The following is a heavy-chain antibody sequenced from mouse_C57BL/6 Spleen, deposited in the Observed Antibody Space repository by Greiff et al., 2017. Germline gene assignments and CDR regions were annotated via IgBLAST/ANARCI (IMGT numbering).Heavy chain of an antibody. D-gene: IGHD1-1*01. CDR2: INPYNGGT. Sequence: EVQLQQSGPVLVKPGASVKMSCKASGYTFTDYYMNWVKQSHGKSLEWIGVINPYNGGTSYNQKFKGKATLTVDKSSSTAYMELNSLTSEDSAVYYCARGGYGSSHYFDYWGQGTTLTVSS. J-gene: IGHJ2*01. V-gene: IGHV1-19*01. CDR3: ARGGYGSSHYFDY. CDR1: GYTFTDYY.